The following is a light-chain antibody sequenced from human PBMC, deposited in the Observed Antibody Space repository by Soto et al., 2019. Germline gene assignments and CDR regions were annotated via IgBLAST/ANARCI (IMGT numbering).Light chain of an antibody. Sequence: QSALTQPASVSGSPGQSITISCTGTSSDVGGYNYVSWYQQHPDKAPKLMFYDVSRRPSGVSDRFSGSKSGSTASLTISGLQAEDEADYYCSSYSSTTHVVFGGGTKLTVL. CDR3: SSYSSTTHVV. J-gene: IGLJ2*01. V-gene: IGLV2-14*03. CDR1: SSDVGGYNY. CDR2: DVS.